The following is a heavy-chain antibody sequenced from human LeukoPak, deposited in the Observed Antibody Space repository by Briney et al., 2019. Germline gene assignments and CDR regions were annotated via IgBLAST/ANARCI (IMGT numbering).Heavy chain of an antibody. Sequence: SQTLSLTCAISGDGVSRTSAAWIWIRQSPSRGLEWLGRTYQRSKWYNDSAVSVKSRISINPDTSKNEFSLQLDSVTPEDTAVYYCARAGGSSSGWLDPWGQGILVTVSS. CDR2: TYQRSKWYN. V-gene: IGHV6-1*01. J-gene: IGHJ5*02. CDR3: ARAGGSSSGWLDP. CDR1: GDGVSRTSAA. D-gene: IGHD6-6*01.